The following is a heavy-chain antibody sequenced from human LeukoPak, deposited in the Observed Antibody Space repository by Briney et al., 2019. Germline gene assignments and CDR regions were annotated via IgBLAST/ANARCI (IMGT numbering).Heavy chain of an antibody. CDR1: GYTFTDYY. V-gene: IGHV1-2*02. CDR3: ARVSPIYQLFFWFDP. CDR2: INANNGDT. D-gene: IGHD2-2*01. Sequence: ASVKVSCKASGYTFTDYYVHWVRQAPGQGLEWMGWINANNGDTNYAQKFQGRVTMTRDTSISTAYMDLTRLRSDDTAVYYCARVSPIYQLFFWFDPWGQGTLVTVSS. J-gene: IGHJ5*02.